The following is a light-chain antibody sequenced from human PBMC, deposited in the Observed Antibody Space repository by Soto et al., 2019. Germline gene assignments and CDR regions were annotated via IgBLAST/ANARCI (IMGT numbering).Light chain of an antibody. CDR1: SSDVGGYNY. Sequence: QSVLTQPASVSGSPGQSITVSCTGTSSDVGGYNYVSWYQHLPGKAPKLIIYEVNNRPSGVSNRFSGSKSGNTASLTISGLQAEDEGDYYCSSYTSSFTLLFGGGTQLTVL. V-gene: IGLV2-14*01. CDR2: EVN. CDR3: SSYTSSFTLL. J-gene: IGLJ3*02.